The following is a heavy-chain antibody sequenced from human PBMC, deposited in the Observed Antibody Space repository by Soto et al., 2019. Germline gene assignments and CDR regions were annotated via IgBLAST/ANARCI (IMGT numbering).Heavy chain of an antibody. J-gene: IGHJ6*02. CDR3: TRVPHYYDSSGGMDV. D-gene: IGHD3-22*01. CDR2: IRSKAYGGTT. V-gene: IGHV3-49*04. CDR1: GFTFGDYA. Sequence: LRLSCTASGFTFGDYAMSWVRQAPGKGLEWVGFIRSKAYGGTTEYAASVKGRFTISRDDSKSIAYLQMNSLKTEDTAVYYCTRVPHYYDSSGGMDVWGQGTTVTVSS.